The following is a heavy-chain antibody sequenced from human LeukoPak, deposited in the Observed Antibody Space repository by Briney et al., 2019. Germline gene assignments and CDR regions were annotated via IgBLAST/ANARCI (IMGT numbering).Heavy chain of an antibody. CDR3: ARGLGYSNYLNY. D-gene: IGHD4-11*01. J-gene: IGHJ4*02. CDR1: GFTFSSYS. V-gene: IGHV3-21*01. Sequence: GGSLRLSCAASGFTFSSYSMNWVRQAPGKGLEWVSSISSSSSYIYYADSVKGRFTISRDNAKNSLYLQMNSLRAEDTAVYYCARGLGYSNYLNYWGQGTLVTVSS. CDR2: ISSSSSYI.